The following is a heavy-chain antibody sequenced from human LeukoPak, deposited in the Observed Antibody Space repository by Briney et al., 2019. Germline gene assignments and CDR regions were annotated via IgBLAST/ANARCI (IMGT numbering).Heavy chain of an antibody. CDR3: ARVTGRLSSSTFDY. J-gene: IGHJ4*02. CDR1: GGSISSGDYY. V-gene: IGHV4-30-4*08. D-gene: IGHD6-6*01. CDR2: IYYSGST. Sequence: PSQTLSLTCTVSGGSISSGDYYWSWIRQPPGKGLEWIGYIYYSGSTYYNPSLKSRVTISVDTSKNQFSLKLSSVTAADTAVYYCARVTGRLSSSTFDYWGQGTLVTVSS.